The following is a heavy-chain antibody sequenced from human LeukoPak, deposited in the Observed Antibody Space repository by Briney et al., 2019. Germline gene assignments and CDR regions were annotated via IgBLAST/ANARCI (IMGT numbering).Heavy chain of an antibody. V-gene: IGHV3-33*03. CDR2: IWYDGSNK. CDR1: GFTFSSYV. D-gene: IGHD5-12*01. J-gene: IGHJ4*02. Sequence: GGSLRLSCAASGFTFSSYVMHWVRQAPGKGLQWVAVIWYDGSNKYYGDSVKGRFTISRDNAKNSLYLQINSLRAEDTAVYYCARGSPGYGGYSYWGQGTLVTVSS. CDR3: ARGSPGYGGYSY.